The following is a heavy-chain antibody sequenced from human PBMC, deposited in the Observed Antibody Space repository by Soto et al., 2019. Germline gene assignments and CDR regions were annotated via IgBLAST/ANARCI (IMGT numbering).Heavy chain of an antibody. V-gene: IGHV1-69*01. CDR2: IIPIFGTT. CDR1: GGTFSNYA. Sequence: QVQLVQSGAEVKKPGSSVKVSYKATGGTFSNYAISWVRQAPGQGLEWMGGIIPIFGTTNYAQKFQGRVTITADESTSTAYMELSSLRSEDTAVYYCASEVYCGGDCYSGYPYWGQGTLVTVSS. CDR3: ASEVYCGGDCYSGYPY. J-gene: IGHJ4*02. D-gene: IGHD2-21*02.